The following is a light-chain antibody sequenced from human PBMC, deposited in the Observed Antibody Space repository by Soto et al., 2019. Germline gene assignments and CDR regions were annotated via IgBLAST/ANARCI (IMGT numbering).Light chain of an antibody. J-gene: IGKJ4*01. Sequence: EIVLTQSPGTLSLSPGERATLSCRASQSVSNNYLAWYRQKPGQAPRLLIYGASSRATGIPARFSGSGSGTDFTLTISSLEPEDFAVYYCQQHSNWPLTFGGGTKVDIK. CDR3: QQHSNWPLT. CDR2: GAS. CDR1: QSVSNNY. V-gene: IGKV3D-20*02.